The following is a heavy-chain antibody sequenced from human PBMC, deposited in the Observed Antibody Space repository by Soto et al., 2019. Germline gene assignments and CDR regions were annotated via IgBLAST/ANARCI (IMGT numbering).Heavy chain of an antibody. D-gene: IGHD6-19*01. CDR3: AKVLYSSGWYIDSFDI. Sequence: GGSLRLSCAASGFTFDDYVMHWVRQAPGKGLEWVSGISWNSGSIGYVDSVKGRFTISRDNAKNSLYLQMNSLRAEDTALYYCAKVLYSSGWYIDSFDIWGQGTMVTVSS. V-gene: IGHV3-9*01. CDR2: ISWNSGSI. CDR1: GFTFDDYV. J-gene: IGHJ3*02.